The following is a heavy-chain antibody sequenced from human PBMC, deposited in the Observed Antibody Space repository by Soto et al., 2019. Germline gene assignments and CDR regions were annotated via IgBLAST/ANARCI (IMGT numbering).Heavy chain of an antibody. Sequence: SGPTLVHPTQTLTLTCTFSGFSLSTSGVGVGWIRQPPGKALEWLALIYWDDDKRYSPSLKSRLTITKDTSKNQVVLTMTNMDPVDTATYYCAHRESLSGYDDYYYMDVWGKGTTVTVSS. CDR1: GFSLSTSGVG. CDR2: IYWDDDK. V-gene: IGHV2-5*02. J-gene: IGHJ6*03. D-gene: IGHD5-12*01. CDR3: AHRESLSGYDDYYYMDV.